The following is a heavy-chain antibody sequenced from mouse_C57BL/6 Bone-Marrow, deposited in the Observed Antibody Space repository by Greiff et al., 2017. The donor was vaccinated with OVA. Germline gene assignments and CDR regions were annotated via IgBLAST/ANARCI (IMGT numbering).Heavy chain of an antibody. CDR3: ARHESNSLYAMDY. J-gene: IGHJ4*01. CDR1: GFTFSSYT. D-gene: IGHD2-5*01. V-gene: IGHV5-9*04. Sequence: EVKLVESGGGLVKPGGSLKLSCAASGFTFSSYTMSWVRQTPEKRLEWVATISGGGGNTYYPDSVKGRFTISRDNAKNTLYLQMSSLRSEDTAVYYCARHESNSLYAMDYWGQGTSVTVSS. CDR2: ISGGGGNT.